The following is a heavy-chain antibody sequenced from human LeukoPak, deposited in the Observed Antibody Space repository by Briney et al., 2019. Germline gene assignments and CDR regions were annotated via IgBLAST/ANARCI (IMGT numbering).Heavy chain of an antibody. Sequence: PGGSLRLSCAASGFTFSSYAMHWVRQAPGKGLEWVAVISYDGSNKYYADSVKGRFTISRDNSKNTLYLQMNSLRAEDTAVYYCARGRYYDSSGPFDYWGQGTLVTV. CDR2: ISYDGSNK. CDR1: GFTFSSYA. V-gene: IGHV3-30-3*01. J-gene: IGHJ4*02. CDR3: ARGRYYDSSGPFDY. D-gene: IGHD3-22*01.